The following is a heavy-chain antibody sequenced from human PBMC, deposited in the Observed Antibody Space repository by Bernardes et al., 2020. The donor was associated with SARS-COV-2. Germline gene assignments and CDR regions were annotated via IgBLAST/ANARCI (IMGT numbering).Heavy chain of an antibody. CDR3: GKERFLEWLPGAYYYGMDV. D-gene: IGHD3-3*01. Sequence: SVKVSCKASGGTFSSYAISWVRQAPGQGLEWMGGIIPIFGTANYAQKFQGRVTITADESTSTAYMELSSLRSEDTAVYYCGKERFLEWLPGAYYYGMDVWGQGTTVTVSS. V-gene: IGHV1-69*13. CDR1: GGTFSSYA. J-gene: IGHJ6*02. CDR2: IIPIFGTA.